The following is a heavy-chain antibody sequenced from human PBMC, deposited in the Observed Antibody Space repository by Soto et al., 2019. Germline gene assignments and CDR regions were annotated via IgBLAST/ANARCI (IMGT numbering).Heavy chain of an antibody. CDR1: GFTFSSYG. CDR2: ISYDGSNK. V-gene: IGHV3-30*18. D-gene: IGHD1-1*01. J-gene: IGHJ4*02. CDR3: AKDELERPSGGYFDY. Sequence: QVQLVESGGGVVQPGRSLRLSCAASGFTFSSYGMHWVRQAPGKGLEWVAVISYDGSNKYYADSVKGRFTISRDNSKNTLYLQMNSLRAEDTAVYYCAKDELERPSGGYFDYWGQGTLVTVSS.